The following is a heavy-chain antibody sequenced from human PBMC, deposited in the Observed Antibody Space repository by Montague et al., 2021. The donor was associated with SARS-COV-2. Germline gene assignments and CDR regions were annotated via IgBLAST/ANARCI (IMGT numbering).Heavy chain of an antibody. CDR1: GFIVGDYA. Sequence: SLRLSCAASGFIVGDYAMHWVRQRPGKGLECVSSIRWDRGDRSYAASVKGRFSISRDDAKNSLYLQMDSLRPEDTALYYCGKASASNARWMQSPIDYWGQGTPVIVSS. CDR3: GKASASNARWMQSPIDY. V-gene: IGHV3-9*01. CDR2: IRWDRGDR. J-gene: IGHJ4*02. D-gene: IGHD5-12*01.